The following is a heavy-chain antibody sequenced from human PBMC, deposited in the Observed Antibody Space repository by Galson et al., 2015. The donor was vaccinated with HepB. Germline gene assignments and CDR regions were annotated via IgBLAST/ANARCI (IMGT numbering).Heavy chain of an antibody. D-gene: IGHD2-21*01. V-gene: IGHV1-69*06. J-gene: IGHJ3*02. CDR2: IIPIFGTA. CDR3: ARDRRGVLGDRGYCGGDCYDAFDI. Sequence: SVKVSCKASGGTFSSYAISWVRQAPGQGLEWMGGIIPIFGTANYAQKFQGRVTITADKSTSTAYMELSSLRSEDTAVYYCARDRRGVLGDRGYCGGDCYDAFDIWGQGTMVTVSS. CDR1: GGTFSSYA.